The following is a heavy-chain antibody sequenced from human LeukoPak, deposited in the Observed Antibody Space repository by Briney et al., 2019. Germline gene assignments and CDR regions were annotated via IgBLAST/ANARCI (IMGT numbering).Heavy chain of an antibody. J-gene: IGHJ6*03. CDR2: INPNSGGT. CDR1: GYTFTSYD. CDR3: ARNPPYCSSTSCHRTYYYYYYMDV. V-gene: IGHV1-2*02. Sequence: ASVKVSCKASGYTFTSYDINWVRQAPGQGLEWMGWINPNSGGTNYAQKFQGRVTMTRDTSISTAYMELSSLRSEDTAVYYCARNPPYCSSTSCHRTYYYYYYMDVWGKGTTVTVSS. D-gene: IGHD2-2*01.